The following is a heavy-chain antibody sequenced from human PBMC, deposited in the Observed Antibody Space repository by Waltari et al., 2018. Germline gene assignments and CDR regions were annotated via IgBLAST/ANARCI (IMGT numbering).Heavy chain of an antibody. V-gene: IGHV1-8*01. D-gene: IGHD2-8*02. J-gene: IGHJ3*02. CDR1: GSPSPNYD. CDR3: ASGPAAWWAFDI. Sequence: QVQLVQSGPEVREPGASVTVSGKAAGSPSPNYDINLVRPAPGQGLAWMGWMNPNSGDTAFAQNLQGRITLARNTSISTAYMHLSSLRSEDTAMYYCASGPAAWWAFDIWGQGTMVAVSS. CDR2: MNPNSGDT.